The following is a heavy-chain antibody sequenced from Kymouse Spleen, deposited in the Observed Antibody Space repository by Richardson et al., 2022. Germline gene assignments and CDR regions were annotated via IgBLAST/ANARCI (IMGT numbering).Heavy chain of an antibody. D-gene: IGHD3-16*02. CDR3: ARLMITFGGVIAYYFDY. V-gene: IGHV4-34*01. CDR2: INHSGST. Sequence: QVQLQQWGAGLLKPSETLSLTCAVYGGSFSGYYWSWIRQPPGKGLEWIGEINHSGSTNYNPSLKSRVTISVDTSKNQFSLKLSSVTAADTAVYYCARLMITFGGVIAYYFDYWGQGTLVTVSS. CDR1: GGSFSGYY. J-gene: IGHJ4*02.